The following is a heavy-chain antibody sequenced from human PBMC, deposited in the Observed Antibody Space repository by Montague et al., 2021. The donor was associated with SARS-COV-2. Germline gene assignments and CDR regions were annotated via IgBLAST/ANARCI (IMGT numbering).Heavy chain of an antibody. CDR3: ARARITMIVVVNAFDI. CDR2: IYYSGST. CDR1: GGSISSGGYY. V-gene: IGHV4-31*03. J-gene: IGHJ3*02. Sequence: TLSLTCTVSGGSISSGGYYWSWIRQHPGKGLEWIGYIYYSGSTYYXPSLKSRVTTSVDTSKNQFSLKLSSVTAADTAVYYCARARITMIVVVNAFDIWGQGTMVTVSS. D-gene: IGHD3-22*01.